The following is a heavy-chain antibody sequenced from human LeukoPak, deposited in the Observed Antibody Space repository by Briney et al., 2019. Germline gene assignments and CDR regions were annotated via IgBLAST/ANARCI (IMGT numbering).Heavy chain of an antibody. Sequence: QPGGSLRLSCAASGFTFSSYAMSWVRQAPGKGLEWVSTIGSSGDSTYYADSVKGRFTISRDNSKNTLYLQMNSLRAEDTAVYYCARDNALPHRVYSRFDPWGQGTLVTVSS. J-gene: IGHJ5*02. CDR3: ARDNALPHRVYSRFDP. CDR2: IGSSGDST. CDR1: GFTFSSYA. V-gene: IGHV3-23*01. D-gene: IGHD2-21*01.